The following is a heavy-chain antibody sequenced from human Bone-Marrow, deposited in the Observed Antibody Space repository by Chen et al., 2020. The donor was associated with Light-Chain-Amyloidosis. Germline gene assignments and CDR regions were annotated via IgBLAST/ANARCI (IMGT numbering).Heavy chain of an antibody. Sequence: XVQLXXXGAXXXRPSETLSLTCGVLGTSFRDSFSDYYWSWIRQSPEKGLEWIGEVNRFGNTKYHPXLXSGVIMSXXXXXXXXXXXXXSXXXXXXXXXXXXXXGNRGTGQYYGSGKYAFDLWGQGTLVTVSS. CDR3: XXXGNRGTGQYYGSGKYAFDL. CDR1: GTSFRDSFSDYY. J-gene: IGHJ4*01. CDR2: VNRFGNT. D-gene: IGHD3-10*01. V-gene: IGHV4-34*01.